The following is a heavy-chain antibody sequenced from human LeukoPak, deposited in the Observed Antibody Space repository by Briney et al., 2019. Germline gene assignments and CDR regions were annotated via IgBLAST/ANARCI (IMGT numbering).Heavy chain of an antibody. CDR1: GFTFSSYS. J-gene: IGHJ3*02. V-gene: IGHV3-21*01. CDR3: ARRLAAAGTDAFDI. CDR2: ISSSSSYI. Sequence: GGSLRLSCAASGFTFSSYSMNWVRQAPGKGLEWVSSISSSSSYIYYADSVKGRFTISRDNAKNSLYLQMNSLRAEDTAVYYCARRLAAAGTDAFDISGQGTMVTVSS. D-gene: IGHD6-13*01.